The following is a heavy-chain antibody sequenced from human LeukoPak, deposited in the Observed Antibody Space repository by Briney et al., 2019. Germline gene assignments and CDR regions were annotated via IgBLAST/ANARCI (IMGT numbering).Heavy chain of an antibody. CDR2: ISWNSGSR. CDR3: AKSFYDFRSGQSVTYMDV. V-gene: IGHV3-9*01. D-gene: IGHD3-3*01. Sequence: GGSLRLSCAASGFTFDDYAMHWVRQAPGKGLEWVSGISWNSGSRGYADSVKGRFTISRDNAKNSLYLQMNSLRAEDTALYYCAKSFYDFRSGQSVTYMDVWGQGTTVTVSS. J-gene: IGHJ6*02. CDR1: GFTFDDYA.